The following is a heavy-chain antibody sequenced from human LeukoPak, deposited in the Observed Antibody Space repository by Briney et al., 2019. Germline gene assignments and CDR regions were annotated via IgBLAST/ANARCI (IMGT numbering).Heavy chain of an antibody. Sequence: PGGSLRLSCAASEFTFSTYWMTWVRQAPGKGLEWVSLIYSGGSTYYADSVKGRFTISRDNSKNTLYLQMNSLRAEDTAVYYCAKDLDYYGSGSYGDYWGQGTLVTVSS. CDR2: IYSGGST. J-gene: IGHJ4*02. CDR1: EFTFSTYW. V-gene: IGHV3-23*03. D-gene: IGHD3-10*01. CDR3: AKDLDYYGSGSYGDY.